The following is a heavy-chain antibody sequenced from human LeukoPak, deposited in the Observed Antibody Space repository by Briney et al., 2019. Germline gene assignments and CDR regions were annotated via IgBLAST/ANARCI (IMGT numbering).Heavy chain of an antibody. CDR3: AKDSYSSSWYGGYYYYGMDV. D-gene: IGHD6-13*01. Sequence: GGSLRLSCAASGFTFSSYGMHWVRQAPGKGLGWVAVISYDGSNKYYADSVKGRFTICIDNSKNTLYLKMNSVRAEDTAVYYCAKDSYSSSWYGGYYYYGMDVWDQGTTVTVSS. J-gene: IGHJ6*02. CDR2: ISYDGSNK. V-gene: IGHV3-30*18. CDR1: GFTFSSYG.